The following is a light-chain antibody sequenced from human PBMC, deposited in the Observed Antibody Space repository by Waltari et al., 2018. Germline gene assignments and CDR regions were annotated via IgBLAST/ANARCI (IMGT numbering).Light chain of an antibody. Sequence: SYVLTQPPSLSVAPGETARLTCGGNNIESKSVHWYRQRPGQAPVLVISYDSDRPPGIPDRLSGSNSGNTATLTISRVEAGDEADYYCQVWDANTDPGVFGTGTEVTVL. V-gene: IGLV3-21*01. CDR3: QVWDANTDPGV. CDR2: YDS. CDR1: NIESKS. J-gene: IGLJ1*01.